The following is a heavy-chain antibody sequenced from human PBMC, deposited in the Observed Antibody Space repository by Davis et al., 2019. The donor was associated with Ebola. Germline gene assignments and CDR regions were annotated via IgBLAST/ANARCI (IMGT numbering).Heavy chain of an antibody. D-gene: IGHD4-17*01. CDR2: INHSGST. J-gene: IGHJ4*02. V-gene: IGHV4-34*01. CDR3: AREGTVTPLDY. CDR1: GGSISSYY. Sequence: GSLRLSCTVSGGSISSYYWSWIRQPPGKGLEWIGEINHSGSTNYNPSLKSRVTISVDTSKNQFSLKLSSVTAADTAVYYCAREGTVTPLDYWGQGTLVTVSS.